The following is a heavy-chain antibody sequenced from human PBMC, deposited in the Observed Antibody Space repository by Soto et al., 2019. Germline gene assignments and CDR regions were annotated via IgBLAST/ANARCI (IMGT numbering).Heavy chain of an antibody. CDR2: LYWDETR. Sequence: QITLKESSPTLVKLTQTLTLTCSFSGFSLYSGGVGVGWIRQPPGKALEWLALLYWDETRRYNPSLRNTLTIAKDTSENLVVLTMTDMGPVDTGTYFCAHYTTNTYFDVWGKGTTVTVSS. D-gene: IGHD1-1*01. J-gene: IGHJ6*04. V-gene: IGHV2-5*02. CDR1: GFSLYSGGVG. CDR3: AHYTTNTYFDV.